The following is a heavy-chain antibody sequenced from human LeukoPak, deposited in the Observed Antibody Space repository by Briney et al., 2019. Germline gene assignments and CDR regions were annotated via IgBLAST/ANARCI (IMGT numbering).Heavy chain of an antibody. V-gene: IGHV3-23*01. CDR1: GFTFSSYT. CDR3: AKDGGLWVSAHWGDS. CDR2: ITTSDGNT. D-gene: IGHD7-27*01. Sequence: GGSLRLSRAASGFTFSSYTMSWVRQAPGKGLEWVSTITTSDGNTYYADSVKGRFTVSRDNSKNTLFLQMNSLRAEDTAVYYCAKDGGLWVSAHWGDSWGRGTLVTVSS. J-gene: IGHJ4*02.